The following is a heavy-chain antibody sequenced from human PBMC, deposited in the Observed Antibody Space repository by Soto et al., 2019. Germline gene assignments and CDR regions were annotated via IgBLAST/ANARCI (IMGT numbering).Heavy chain of an antibody. Sequence: NPSETLSLTCAVSGYSISSGYYWGWIRQPPGKGLEWIGSIYHSVSTYYNPSLKSRVTISVDTSKNQFSLKLSSVTAADTAVYYCARDTRLGPFDYWGQGILVTVSS. J-gene: IGHJ4*02. CDR2: IYHSVST. CDR3: ARDTRLGPFDY. CDR1: GYSISSGYY. D-gene: IGHD2-2*01. V-gene: IGHV4-38-2*02.